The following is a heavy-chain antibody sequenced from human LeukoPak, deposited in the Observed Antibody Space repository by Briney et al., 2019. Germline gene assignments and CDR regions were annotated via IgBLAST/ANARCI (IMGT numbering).Heavy chain of an antibody. CDR3: ARVVRRVIPSWFDY. J-gene: IGHJ4*02. D-gene: IGHD3-10*01. V-gene: IGHV4-39*02. Sequence: SETLSLTCTVSGGSISSSGYYWDWIRQSPGKGLEWIGTIFYSGSTYYNPSLKGRVTISVDTSKNHFSLRLSSVTAADTAVYYCARVVRRVIPSWFDYWGQGTLVTVSS. CDR2: IFYSGST. CDR1: GGSISSSGYY.